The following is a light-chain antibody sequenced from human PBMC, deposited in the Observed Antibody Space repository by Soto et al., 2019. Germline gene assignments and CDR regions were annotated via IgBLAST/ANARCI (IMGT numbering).Light chain of an antibody. J-gene: IGLJ2*01. V-gene: IGLV2-11*01. CDR1: SSDVGGYNY. Sequence: QSALTQPRSVSGSPGQSVTISCTGTSSDVGGYNYVSWYQQHPGKAPKLMIYDVTKRPSGVPDRFSGSKSGNTASLTISGLQAEDEGDYYCCSYSGRYLFGGGTKLTVL. CDR2: DVT. CDR3: CSYSGRYL.